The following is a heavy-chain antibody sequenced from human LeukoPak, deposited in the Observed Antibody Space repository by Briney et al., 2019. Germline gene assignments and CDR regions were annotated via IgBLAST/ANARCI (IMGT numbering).Heavy chain of an antibody. CDR1: GFTFSSYW. V-gene: IGHV3-74*01. CDR2: INSDGSST. J-gene: IGHJ4*02. Sequence: GGSLRLSCAASGFTFSSYWMHWVRQAPGKGLVWVSRINSDGSSTSYADSVKGRFTISRDNAKNTLYLQMNSLRAEDTAVYYCARDCGGDCYPASRPGFDYWGQGTLVTVSS. CDR3: ARDCGGDCYPASRPGFDY. D-gene: IGHD2-21*01.